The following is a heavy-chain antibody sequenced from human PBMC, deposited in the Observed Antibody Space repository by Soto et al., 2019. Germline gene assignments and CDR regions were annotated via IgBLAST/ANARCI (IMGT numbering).Heavy chain of an antibody. CDR3: ARREGSTNYDGMDV. V-gene: IGHV4-59*08. J-gene: IGHJ6*02. CDR1: GGSISSYY. Sequence: QVQLQESGPGLVKPSETLSLTCTVSGGSISSYYWSWIRQPPGKGLEWIGYISYTGSTNYNPSLKSRVTISIDTSKNHFSLRLSSVTAADTAVYYCARREGSTNYDGMDVWGQGTTVTVSS. CDR2: ISYTGST.